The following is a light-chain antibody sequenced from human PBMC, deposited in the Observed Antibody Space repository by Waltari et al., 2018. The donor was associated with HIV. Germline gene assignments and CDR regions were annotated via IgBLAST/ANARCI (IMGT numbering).Light chain of an antibody. CDR2: DVK. Sequence: QSALTQPRSVSGSPGQSVTISCTGTSSDVGAYNFVSWYQQYPGKAPKLLIYDVKKRPAGVPVRVYGSKSDNTASLTISVLQAEDDADYYCCSYAGNYIFDFGGGTKLTVL. J-gene: IGLJ2*01. CDR1: SSDVGAYNF. V-gene: IGLV2-11*01. CDR3: CSYAGNYIFD.